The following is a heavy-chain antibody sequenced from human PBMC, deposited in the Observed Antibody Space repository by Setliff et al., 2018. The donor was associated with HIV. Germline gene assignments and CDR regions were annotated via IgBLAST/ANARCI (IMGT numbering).Heavy chain of an antibody. CDR2: IYYSGST. CDR3: GTAMYYYYGLDV. D-gene: IGHD2-2*01. CDR1: GGSISSDY. V-gene: IGHV4-59*08. Sequence: SETLSLTCTVSGGSISSDYWSWIRQPPGKGLEWIGYIYYSGSTHYNPSLQSRVTISVDKSKNQFSLKLSSVTAADAAVYYCGTAMYYYYGLDVWGQGIRVTVSS. J-gene: IGHJ6*02.